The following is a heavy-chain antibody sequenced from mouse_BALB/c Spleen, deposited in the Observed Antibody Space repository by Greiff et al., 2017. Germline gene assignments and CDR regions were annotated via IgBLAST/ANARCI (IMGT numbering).Heavy chain of an antibody. V-gene: IGHV1-7*01. Sequence: VKLMESGAELAKPGASVKMSCKASGYTFTSYWMHWVKQRPGQGLEWIGYINPSTGYTEYNQKFKDKATLTADKSSSTAYMQLSSLTSEDSAVYYCARVYYDYDGAWFAYWGQGTLVTVSA. CDR2: INPSTGYT. D-gene: IGHD2-4*01. CDR3: ARVYYDYDGAWFAY. J-gene: IGHJ3*01. CDR1: GYTFTSYW.